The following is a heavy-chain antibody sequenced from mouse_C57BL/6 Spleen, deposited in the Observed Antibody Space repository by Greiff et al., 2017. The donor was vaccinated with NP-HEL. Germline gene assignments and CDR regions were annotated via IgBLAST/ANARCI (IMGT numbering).Heavy chain of an antibody. V-gene: IGHV5-16*01. J-gene: IGHJ2*01. CDR3: AREAPLLLLPYFDY. Sequence: EVQLVESEGGLVQPGSSMKLSCTASGFTFSDYYMAWVRQVPEKGLEWVANINYDGSSTYYLDSLKSRFIISRDNAKNILYLQMSSLKSEDTATYYCAREAPLLLLPYFDYWGQGTTLTVSS. D-gene: IGHD1-1*01. CDR2: INYDGSST. CDR1: GFTFSDYY.